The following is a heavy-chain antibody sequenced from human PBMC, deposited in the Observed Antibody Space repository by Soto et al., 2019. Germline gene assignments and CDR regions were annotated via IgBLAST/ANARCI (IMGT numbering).Heavy chain of an antibody. J-gene: IGHJ4*02. CDR1: GFTFSSYW. Sequence: VGSLRLSCAASGFTFSSYWMSWVRQAPGKGLEWVANIKQDGSEKYYVDSVKGRFTISRDNAKNSLYLQMNSLRAEDTDVYYCARDGDAGNSGNNDYWAQGTPLTVSS. CDR2: IKQDGSEK. D-gene: IGHD2-21*02. V-gene: IGHV3-7*03. CDR3: ARDGDAGNSGNNDY.